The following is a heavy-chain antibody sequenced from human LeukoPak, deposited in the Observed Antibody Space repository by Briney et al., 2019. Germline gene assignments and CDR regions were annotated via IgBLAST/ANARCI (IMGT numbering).Heavy chain of an antibody. CDR1: GFTFKNYA. CDR3: ARGSRGPYY. D-gene: IGHD5-24*01. Sequence: GGSLRLSCAASGFTFKNYAMSWVRQAPGKGLEWVSVISSSDDNRYYTDSVKGRFTISRDNAKDSMFLQMNSLRAEDTAIYYCARGSRGPYYWGQGTLVTVSS. V-gene: IGHV3-21*04. CDR2: ISSSDDNR. J-gene: IGHJ4*02.